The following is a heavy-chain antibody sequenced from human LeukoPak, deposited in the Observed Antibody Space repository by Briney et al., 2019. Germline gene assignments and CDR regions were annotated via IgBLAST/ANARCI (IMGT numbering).Heavy chain of an antibody. CDR2: INSEGTYT. CDR1: GFPFMTYW. J-gene: IGHJ4*02. CDR3: ARARFKSDY. V-gene: IGHV3-74*01. D-gene: IGHD3-3*01. Sequence: PGGSLRLSCAAAGFPFMTYWMDWVRQVPGKGLMWVSRINSEGTYTTYADSVKGRFTISRDNAKNTLYLQMDTLRAEDTAVYYCARARFKSDYWGQGMLVTVSS.